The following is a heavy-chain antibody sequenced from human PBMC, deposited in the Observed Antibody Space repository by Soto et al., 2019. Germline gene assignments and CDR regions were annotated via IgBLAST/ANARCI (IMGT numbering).Heavy chain of an antibody. CDR3: AKDEYSSSSKQDYFDY. Sequence: QVQLVESGGGVVQPGRSLRLSCAASGFTFSSYGMHWVRQAPGKGLEWVAVISYDGSNKYYADSVKGRFTISRDNSKNTLYLQMNSLSAEDTAVYYCAKDEYSSSSKQDYFDYWGQGTLVTVSS. CDR2: ISYDGSNK. D-gene: IGHD6-6*01. J-gene: IGHJ4*02. V-gene: IGHV3-30*18. CDR1: GFTFSSYG.